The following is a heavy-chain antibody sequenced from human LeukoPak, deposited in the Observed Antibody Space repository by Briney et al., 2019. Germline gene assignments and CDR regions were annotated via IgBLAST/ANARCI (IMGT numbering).Heavy chain of an antibody. D-gene: IGHD6-19*01. J-gene: IGHJ4*02. Sequence: GGSLRLACAAAGFTFSSYAMSWVRQAPGKGREWVSAISRSGGSTYYADSVKGRFTISRDNSKNTLYLQMNSLRAEDTAVYYCANGQWLADYYFDYWGQGTLVTVSS. V-gene: IGHV3-23*01. CDR2: ISRSGGST. CDR1: GFTFSSYA. CDR3: ANGQWLADYYFDY.